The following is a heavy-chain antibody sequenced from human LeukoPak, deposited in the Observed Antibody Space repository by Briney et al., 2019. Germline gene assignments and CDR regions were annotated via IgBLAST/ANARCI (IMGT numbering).Heavy chain of an antibody. CDR3: WKGGGIVGVVAATGAFDF. CDR2: INHSGST. CDR1: GGPFSGYY. Sequence: SETLSLTRAVYGGPFSGYYWSWIRQPPGKGLEWIGEINHSGSTNYNPSLKSRVTISVDTSKNQFSLKLSSVTAADTAVYYCWKGGGIVGVVAATGAFDFWGQGTMVTVSS. D-gene: IGHD2-15*01. J-gene: IGHJ3*01. V-gene: IGHV4-34*01.